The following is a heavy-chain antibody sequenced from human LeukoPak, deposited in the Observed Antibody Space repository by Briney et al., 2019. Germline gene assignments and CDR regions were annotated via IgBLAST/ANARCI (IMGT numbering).Heavy chain of an antibody. Sequence: GASVKVSCKASGCSFSSYAISWVRQAPGQGLEWMGRIIPIFGTANYAQKFQGRVTITTDESTSTAYMELSSLRSEDTAVYYCAREDSSGWSQFDYWGQGTLVTVSS. J-gene: IGHJ4*02. CDR3: AREDSSGWSQFDY. D-gene: IGHD6-19*01. CDR1: GCSFSSYA. V-gene: IGHV1-69*05. CDR2: IIPIFGTA.